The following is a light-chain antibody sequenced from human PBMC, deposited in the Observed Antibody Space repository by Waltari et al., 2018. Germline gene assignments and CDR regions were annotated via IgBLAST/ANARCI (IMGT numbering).Light chain of an antibody. V-gene: IGKV3-11*01. CDR1: QGVSSY. CDR3: QQRSNWPRT. Sequence: EIVLTQSPATLSLSPGERATLSCRASQGVSSYLAWYQQQPGQAPRLLIYSASNRATGIPARFSGSGSGTDFTLTISSLEPEDFAVYYCQQRSNWPRTFSQGTKVEIK. CDR2: SAS. J-gene: IGKJ1*01.